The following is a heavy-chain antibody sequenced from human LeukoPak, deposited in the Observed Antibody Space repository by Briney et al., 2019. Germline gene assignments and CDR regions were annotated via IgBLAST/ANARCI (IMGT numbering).Heavy chain of an antibody. CDR2: IIPIFGTA. D-gene: IGHD3-22*01. Sequence: SVKVSCKASGGTFSSYAISWVRQAPGQELEWMGGIIPIFGTANYAQKFQGRVTITADESTSTAYMELSSLRSEDTAVYYCARDESRYYYDSSGYYPPHFDYWGQGTLVTVSS. CDR1: GGTFSSYA. J-gene: IGHJ4*02. CDR3: ARDESRYYYDSSGYYPPHFDY. V-gene: IGHV1-69*01.